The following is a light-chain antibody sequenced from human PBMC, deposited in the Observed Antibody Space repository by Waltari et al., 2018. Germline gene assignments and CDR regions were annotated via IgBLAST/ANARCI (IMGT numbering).Light chain of an antibody. CDR1: SSDVGGYNY. CDR2: GVS. J-gene: IGLJ1*01. CDR3: SSYASSTTRV. V-gene: IGLV2-14*01. Sequence: QSALTQPASVSGSPGQSITIPCNGTSSDVGGYNYVIWYQQHLGKAPKLMIYGVSNRPSGVSARFSGSKSGNTASLTISGLQAEDEADYYCSSYASSTTRVFGSGTKVTVL.